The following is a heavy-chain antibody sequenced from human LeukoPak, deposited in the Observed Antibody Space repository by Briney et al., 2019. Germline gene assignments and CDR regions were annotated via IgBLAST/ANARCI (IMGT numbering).Heavy chain of an antibody. Sequence: GESLRLSCAASGFIFDDYDMSWVRQVPGKGLEWVSNINWSGNNIGYAGSVKGRFTISRDNAKNSVYLQMNSLRAEDTAFYYCARGLMGGYPRFDYWGQGTLVTVSS. V-gene: IGHV3-20*04. D-gene: IGHD3-22*01. J-gene: IGHJ4*02. CDR2: INWSGNNI. CDR3: ARGLMGGYPRFDY. CDR1: GFIFDDYD.